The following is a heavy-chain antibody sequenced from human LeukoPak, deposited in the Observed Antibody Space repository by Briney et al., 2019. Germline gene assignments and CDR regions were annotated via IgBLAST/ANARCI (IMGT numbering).Heavy chain of an antibody. CDR1: GYSLSSGYY. CDR2: IYYSGST. D-gene: IGHD5-12*01. Sequence: SETLSLTCTVSGYSLSSGYYWGWIGQPPGKGLEWIGSIYYSGSTYYNPSLNSRVTISVDTSKNQFSLKLSSVTAAGTAVYYCARDPNDIGIDYWGQGTLVTVSS. V-gene: IGHV4-38-2*02. J-gene: IGHJ4*02. CDR3: ARDPNDIGIDY.